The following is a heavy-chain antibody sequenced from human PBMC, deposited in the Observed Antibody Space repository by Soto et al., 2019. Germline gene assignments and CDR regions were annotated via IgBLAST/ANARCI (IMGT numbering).Heavy chain of an antibody. Sequence: PXVSLRLSCGASGFTFSDDYMSWIRQAPGKGLEWVSYISSSGGTIYYADSVKGRFTISRDNAKNSLFLQMNSLRADDTAVYYCARASSPRDPWLDYWGQGTLVTVSS. CDR2: ISSSGGTI. CDR3: ARASSPRDPWLDY. CDR1: GFTFSDDY. J-gene: IGHJ4*02. D-gene: IGHD5-18*01. V-gene: IGHV3-11*01.